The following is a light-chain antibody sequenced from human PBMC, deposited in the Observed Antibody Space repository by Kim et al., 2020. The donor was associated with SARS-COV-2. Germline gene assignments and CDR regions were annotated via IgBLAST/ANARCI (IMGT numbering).Light chain of an antibody. CDR2: DNN. Sequence: GQKVTISCSGSSSNIGNNYVSWYQQLPGTAPKLLIYDNNKRPSGIPDRFSGSKSGRSATLGITGLQTGDEADYYCGTWDSSLSAWVFGGGTQLTVL. CDR1: SSNIGNNY. CDR3: GTWDSSLSAWV. J-gene: IGLJ3*02. V-gene: IGLV1-51*01.